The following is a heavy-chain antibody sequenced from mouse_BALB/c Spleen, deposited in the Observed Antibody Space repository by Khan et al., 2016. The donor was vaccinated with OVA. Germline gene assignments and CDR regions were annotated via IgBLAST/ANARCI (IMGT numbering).Heavy chain of an antibody. V-gene: IGHV3-2*02. Sequence: EVQLQESGPGLVKPSQSLSLTCTVTGYSITSEYAWNWIRQFPGNKLEWMGYINHSGNTRFNPSLNSRTSITRDTSKNQFFLQLNSVTTEDTATYYCARKDYYDYDPFPYWGQGTLVTVSA. CDR2: INHSGNT. CDR1: GYSITSEYA. J-gene: IGHJ3*01. CDR3: ARKDYYDYDPFPY. D-gene: IGHD2-4*01.